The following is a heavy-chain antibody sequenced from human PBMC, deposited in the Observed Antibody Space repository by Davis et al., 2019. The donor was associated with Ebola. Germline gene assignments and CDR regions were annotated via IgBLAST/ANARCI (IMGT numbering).Heavy chain of an antibody. Sequence: PGGSLRLSCAVYGGSFSDYYWSWIRQSPGRGLDWIGEINHTGNTNYNPSLKSRVTVSVDTSKNQFSLKLSSVTAADSAVYYCARHVVFLDSGDPLDFWGQGTLVTVSS. J-gene: IGHJ4*02. CDR3: ARHVVFLDSGDPLDF. CDR1: GGSFSDYY. V-gene: IGHV4-34*01. CDR2: INHTGNT. D-gene: IGHD4-17*01.